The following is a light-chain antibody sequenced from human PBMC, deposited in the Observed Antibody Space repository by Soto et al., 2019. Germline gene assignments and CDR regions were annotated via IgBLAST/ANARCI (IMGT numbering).Light chain of an antibody. CDR3: QQYSRLWS. CDR1: ESISTW. J-gene: IGKJ1*01. CDR2: GAS. Sequence: GDIVTIPCRASESISTWLAWYQQKPGKAPKLLIYGASSLESGVPPRFSGDGSGTEFTLTISSLQRDDFGIYYCQQYSRLWSFGQGTKVDIK. V-gene: IGKV1-5*03.